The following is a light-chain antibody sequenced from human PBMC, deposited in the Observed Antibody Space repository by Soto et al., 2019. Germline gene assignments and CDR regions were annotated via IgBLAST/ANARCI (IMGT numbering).Light chain of an antibody. CDR2: GAS. J-gene: IGKJ1*01. Sequence: EIILTQSPGTLSLSPGERATLSCRASQSLSSSYLAWYQQRPGQAPRLLIFGASSRATGVPDRFSGSGSGTDFTLTIIRLEPEDFAVYYCLEYGSSRTFGQGTKVEMK. V-gene: IGKV3-20*01. CDR3: LEYGSSRT. CDR1: QSLSSSY.